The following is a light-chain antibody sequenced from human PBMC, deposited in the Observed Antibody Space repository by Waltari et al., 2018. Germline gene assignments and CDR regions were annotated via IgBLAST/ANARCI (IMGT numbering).Light chain of an antibody. Sequence: QSALTQPASVSGSPGQSITISCTGTSSDIGFHNYVSWYQQHPGKAPQLMIYDVDHRAAGVSNRFSGSKSGNTASLTISGLQAEDEADYYCSSCTSSSTPEVVFGGGTKLTVL. V-gene: IGLV2-14*03. CDR1: SSDIGFHNY. J-gene: IGLJ2*01. CDR2: DVD. CDR3: SSCTSSSTPEVV.